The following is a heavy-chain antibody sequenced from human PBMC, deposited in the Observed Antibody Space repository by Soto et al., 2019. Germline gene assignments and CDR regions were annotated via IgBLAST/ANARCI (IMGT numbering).Heavy chain of an antibody. J-gene: IGHJ6*02. CDR2: IYYSGST. CDR3: ARALSGYDYYYYYGMDV. CDR1: GGSVSSGSDY. Sequence: SETLSLTCTVCGGSVSSGSDYWSWIRQPPGKGLEWIGYIYYSGSTNYNPSLKSRVTISVDTSKNQLSLKLSSVTAADTAVYYCARALSGYDYYYYYGMDVWGQGTTVTVSS. D-gene: IGHD5-12*01. V-gene: IGHV4-61*01.